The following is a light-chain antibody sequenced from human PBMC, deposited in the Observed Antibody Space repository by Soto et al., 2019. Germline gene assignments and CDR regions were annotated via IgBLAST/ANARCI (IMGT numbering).Light chain of an antibody. CDR2: DAS. V-gene: IGKV1-33*01. J-gene: IGKJ3*01. CDR3: QKCDYLRI. Sequence: DIQMTQSPSSLSASVGDRVTITCQASHDITSYLNWYQHKPGKAPKLLIYDASILEAGVPSRFSGRGSGTDFTFTISSLQRVDVATYYCQKCDYLRIFGPGTTVDFQ. CDR1: HDITSY.